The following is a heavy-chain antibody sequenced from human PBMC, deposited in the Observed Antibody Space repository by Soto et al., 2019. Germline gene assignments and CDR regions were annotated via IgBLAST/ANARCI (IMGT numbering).Heavy chain of an antibody. D-gene: IGHD3-22*01. CDR2: ISSSSSYI. J-gene: IGHJ4*02. Sequence: ESGGGLVKPGGSLRLSCAASGFTFSSYSMNWVRQAPGKGLEWVSSISSSSSYIYYADSVKGRFTISRDNAKNSLYLQMNSLRAEDTAVYYCARDLPNSSGYYPPFEYWGQGTLVTVSS. CDR3: ARDLPNSSGYYPPFEY. CDR1: GFTFSSYS. V-gene: IGHV3-21*01.